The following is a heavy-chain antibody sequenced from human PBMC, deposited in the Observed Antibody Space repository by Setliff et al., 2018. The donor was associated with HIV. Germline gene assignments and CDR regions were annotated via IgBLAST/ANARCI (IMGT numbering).Heavy chain of an antibody. CDR3: ARHGTWNSQRFHFDY. CDR1: GGSISSYY. CDR2: IFSSGTT. Sequence: TLSLTCSVSGGSISSYYWNWIRQPAGKGLEWIGRIFSSGTTNYNPSLQSRITMSVDTSKNQFSLKLNSVTAADTAVYYCARHGTWNSQRFHFDYWGQGTPVTVSS. V-gene: IGHV4-4*07. J-gene: IGHJ4*02. D-gene: IGHD1-7*01.